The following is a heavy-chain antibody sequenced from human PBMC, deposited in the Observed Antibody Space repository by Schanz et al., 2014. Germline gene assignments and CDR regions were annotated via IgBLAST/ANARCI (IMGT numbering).Heavy chain of an antibody. Sequence: VQLLESGGGLAQPGGSLRLSCAASGFNFKAYAMSWVRQAPGKGLEWVAIIWYDGNNKKYADSVKGRFTISRDNFKNTLFLQMNSLRAEDTAAYYCARGVRIDYWGQGTLVTVSS. CDR3: ARGVRIDY. CDR1: GFNFKAYA. J-gene: IGHJ4*02. CDR2: IWYDGNNK. V-gene: IGHV3-33*08. D-gene: IGHD3-3*01.